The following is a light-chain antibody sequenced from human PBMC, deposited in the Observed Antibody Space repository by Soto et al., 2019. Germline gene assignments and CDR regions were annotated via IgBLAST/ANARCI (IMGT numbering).Light chain of an antibody. J-gene: IGKJ1*01. V-gene: IGKV3D-15*01. CDR3: QQYNHWPPWT. CDR2: EAS. Sequence: EVVMTQSPATLPVSLGGRVTLSCRASQSVGSNLAWYQQKPGQPPRLLIYEASNRETGVPTRFSGSGSGTEFTLTITNLQSEDFAVYYCQQYNHWPPWTFGQGTKVEIK. CDR1: QSVGSN.